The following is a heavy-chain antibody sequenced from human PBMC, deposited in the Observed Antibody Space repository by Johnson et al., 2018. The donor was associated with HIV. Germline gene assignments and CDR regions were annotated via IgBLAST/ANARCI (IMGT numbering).Heavy chain of an antibody. J-gene: IGHJ3*02. D-gene: IGHD3-16*02. CDR1: GFTVSSNY. Sequence: QVQLVESGGGLIQPGGSLRLSCAASGFTVSSNYMSWVRQAPGKGLEWVAVISYDGSNKYYADSVKGRFTISRDNSKNTLYLQMNSLRAEDTAVYYCARGGLRNYDYVWGSYRHDDFDIWGQGTMVIVSS. CDR2: ISYDGSNK. CDR3: ARGGLRNYDYVWGSYRHDDFDI. V-gene: IGHV3-30-3*01.